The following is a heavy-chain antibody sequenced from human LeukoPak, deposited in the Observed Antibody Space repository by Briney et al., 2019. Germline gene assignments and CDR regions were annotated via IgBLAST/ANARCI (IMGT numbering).Heavy chain of an antibody. CDR3: ARVYYDSSGYGEFSYYGMDV. J-gene: IGHJ6*02. Sequence: GSSVKVSCKASGGTFSSYAISGVRQAPGQGLEWMGRIIPIFGIANYAQKFQGRVTITADKSTSTAYMELSSLRSEDTAVYYCARVYYDSSGYGEFSYYGMDVWDQGTTVTVSS. CDR2: IIPIFGIA. CDR1: GGTFSSYA. V-gene: IGHV1-69*04. D-gene: IGHD3-22*01.